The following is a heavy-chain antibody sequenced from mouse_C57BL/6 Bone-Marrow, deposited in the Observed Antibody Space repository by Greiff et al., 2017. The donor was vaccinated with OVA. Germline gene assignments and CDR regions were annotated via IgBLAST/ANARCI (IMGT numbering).Heavy chain of an antibody. Sequence: QVQLQQSGAELARPGASVKLSCKASGYTFTSYGISWVKQRTGQGLEWIGEIYPRSGNTYYNEKFKGKATLTADKSSSTAYMEPRSLTSEDSAVYFCASLSNWEGEPLFAYWGQGTLVTVSA. CDR2: IYPRSGNT. V-gene: IGHV1-81*01. J-gene: IGHJ3*01. D-gene: IGHD4-1*01. CDR1: GYTFTSYG. CDR3: ASLSNWEGEPLFAY.